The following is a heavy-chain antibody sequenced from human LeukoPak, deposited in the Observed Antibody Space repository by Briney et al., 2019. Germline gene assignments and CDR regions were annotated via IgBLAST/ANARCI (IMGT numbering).Heavy chain of an antibody. Sequence: SVKVSCKASGGTFSSYAISWVRQAPGQGLEWMGGIIPIFGTANYAQKFQGRVTITADESTSTAYMELSSLRSEDTAVYYCARDLGTNSDAFDIWGQGTMVTVSS. CDR1: GGTFSSYA. CDR3: ARDLGTNSDAFDI. V-gene: IGHV1-69*13. CDR2: IIPIFGTA. J-gene: IGHJ3*02. D-gene: IGHD1/OR15-1a*01.